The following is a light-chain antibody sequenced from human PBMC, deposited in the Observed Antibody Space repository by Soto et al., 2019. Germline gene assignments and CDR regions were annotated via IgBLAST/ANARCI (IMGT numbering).Light chain of an antibody. J-gene: IGKJ5*01. CDR2: GAS. Sequence: EIVMTQSPATLSVSPGERATLSCRASQSVSSNLAWYQQKPGPAPSLLIYGASTRATGIPARFSGSGSGTEFNLTLSSLQSEDFAGSYCQQYNNWPPTITFGQGTRLEIK. V-gene: IGKV3-15*01. CDR3: QQYNNWPPTIT. CDR1: QSVSSN.